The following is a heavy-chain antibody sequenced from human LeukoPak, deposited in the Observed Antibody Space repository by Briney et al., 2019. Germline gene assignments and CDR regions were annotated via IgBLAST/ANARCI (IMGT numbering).Heavy chain of an antibody. J-gene: IGHJ4*01. D-gene: IGHD2-15*01. CDR3: VRSLGAYSY. CDR1: GFTFDDYA. Sequence: GGSLRLSCATSGFTFDDYAMHWVRQAPGKGLVWVSRINTDGSITTYADSVKGRFTISRDNAENTVYLQMNSLRAEDTAVYYCVRSLGAYSYWGHGTLVTVSS. CDR2: INTDGSIT. V-gene: IGHV3-74*01.